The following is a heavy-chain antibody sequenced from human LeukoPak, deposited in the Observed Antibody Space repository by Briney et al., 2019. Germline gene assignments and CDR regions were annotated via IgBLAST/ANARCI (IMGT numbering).Heavy chain of an antibody. J-gene: IGHJ4*02. CDR2: ISGSGDNS. CDR3: AKTTLFDFWRGYSVYFDF. CDR1: GITFSGYS. V-gene: IGHV3-23*01. D-gene: IGHD3-3*01. Sequence: GGSLRLSCVVSGITFSGYSMIWVRQAPGKGLEWVSFISGSGDNSYYADSVKGWFTISRDNSKNTIYLQMNSLRVEDTAVYYCAKTTLFDFWRGYSVYFDFWGQGTPVTVSS.